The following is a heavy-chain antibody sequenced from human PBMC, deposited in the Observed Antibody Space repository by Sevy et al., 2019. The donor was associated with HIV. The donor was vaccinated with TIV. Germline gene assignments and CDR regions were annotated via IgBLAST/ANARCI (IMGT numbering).Heavy chain of an antibody. CDR2: ISDSGGYT. Sequence: GGSLRLSCAVSAFTFNSYVMNWVRQAPGKGLEWVSTISDSGGYTYYADSVKGRHTISRDNSKNTVCLQMNSLRAEDTAIYYCAKETIRGYYWGQGTVVTVSS. V-gene: IGHV3-23*01. CDR3: AKETIRGYY. D-gene: IGHD6-25*01. CDR1: AFTFNSYV. J-gene: IGHJ4*02.